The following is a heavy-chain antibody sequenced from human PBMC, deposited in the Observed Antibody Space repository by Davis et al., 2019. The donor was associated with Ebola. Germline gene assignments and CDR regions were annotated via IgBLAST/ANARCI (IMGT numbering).Heavy chain of an antibody. CDR1: GGSISSSSYY. CDR3: ATSIYSSSPVFDP. J-gene: IGHJ5*02. D-gene: IGHD6-6*01. V-gene: IGHV4-39*01. Sequence: PSETLSLTCTVSGGSISSSSYYWGWIRQPPGKGLEWIGSIYYSGSTYYNPSLKSRVTISVDTSKNQFSLKLSSVTAADTAVYYCATSIYSSSPVFDPWGQGTLVTVSS. CDR2: IYYSGST.